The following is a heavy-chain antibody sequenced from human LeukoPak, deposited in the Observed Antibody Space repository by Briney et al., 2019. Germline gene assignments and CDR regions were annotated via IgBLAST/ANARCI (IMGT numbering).Heavy chain of an antibody. CDR3: ASAAHMTTVTTSTDY. CDR1: GYTFTGYY. CDR2: INPNSGGT. J-gene: IGHJ4*02. D-gene: IGHD4-17*01. Sequence: ASVKVSCKASGYTFTGYYMHWVRQAPGQGLEWMGRINPNSGGTNYAQKFQGRVTMTRDTSISTACMELSRLRSDDTAVYYCASAAHMTTVTTSTDYWGQGTLVTVSS. V-gene: IGHV1-2*06.